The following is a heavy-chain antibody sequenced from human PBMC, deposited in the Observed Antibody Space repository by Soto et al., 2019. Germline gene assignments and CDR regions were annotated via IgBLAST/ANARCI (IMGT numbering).Heavy chain of an antibody. CDR2: ISGSGGST. CDR3: AKVTPHCSGGSCYYYFDY. J-gene: IGHJ4*02. CDR1: GFTFSSYA. Sequence: GGSLRLSCAASGFTFSSYAMSWVRQAPGKGLEWVSAISGSGGSTYYADSVKDRFTISRDNSKNTLYLQMNSLRAEDTAVYYCAKVTPHCSGGSCYYYFDYWGQGTLVTVSS. V-gene: IGHV3-23*01. D-gene: IGHD2-15*01.